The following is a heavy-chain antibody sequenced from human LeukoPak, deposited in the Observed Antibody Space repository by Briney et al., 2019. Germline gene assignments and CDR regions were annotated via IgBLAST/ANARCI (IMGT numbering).Heavy chain of an antibody. CDR2: INHSGST. V-gene: IGHV4-34*01. D-gene: IGHD3-10*01. CDR1: GGSFSGYY. CDR3: ARQEAWLWFGELWGARPNAFDI. J-gene: IGHJ3*02. Sequence: KTSETLSLTCAVYGGSFSGYYWSWIRQPPGKGLEWIGEINHSGSTNYNPSLKSRVTISVDTSKNQFSLKLSSVTAADTAVYYCARQEAWLWFGELWGARPNAFDIWGQGTMVTVSS.